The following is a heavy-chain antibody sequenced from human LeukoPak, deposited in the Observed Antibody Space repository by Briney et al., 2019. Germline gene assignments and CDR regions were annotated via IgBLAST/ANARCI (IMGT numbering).Heavy chain of an antibody. D-gene: IGHD2-15*01. CDR1: GFTFSSYE. CDR2: ISSSGSTI. Sequence: PGGSLRLSCAASGFTFSSYEMNWVRQAPGKGLEWVSYISSSGSTIYYADSVKGRFTISRDNAKNSLYLQMNSLRAEDTALYSCARDGTCSGGSCYGSYDAFDIWGQGTMVTVSS. J-gene: IGHJ3*02. V-gene: IGHV3-48*03. CDR3: ARDGTCSGGSCYGSYDAFDI.